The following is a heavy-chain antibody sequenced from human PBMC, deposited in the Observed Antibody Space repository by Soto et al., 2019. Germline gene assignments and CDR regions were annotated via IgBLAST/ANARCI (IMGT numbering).Heavy chain of an antibody. CDR1: GFTFSSYA. J-gene: IGHJ3*02. V-gene: IGHV3-23*01. CDR2: ISGSGGST. Sequence: EVQLLESGGGLVQPGGSLRLSCAASGFTFSSYAMSWVRQAPGKGLEWVSAISGSGGSTYYADSVKGRFTIARDNSKNTLYLQMNSLRAEDTAVYYCAKGPKGDRSAFDIWGQGTMVTVSS. CDR3: AKGPKGDRSAFDI.